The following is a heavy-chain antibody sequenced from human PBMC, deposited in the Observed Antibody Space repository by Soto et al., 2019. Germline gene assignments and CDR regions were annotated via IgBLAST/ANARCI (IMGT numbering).Heavy chain of an antibody. Sequence: SETLSLTCTVSGGSISSSSYYWGWIRQPPGKGLEWIGSIYYSGSTYYNPSLKSRVTISVDTSKNQFSLKLSSVTAADTAVYYCVSITAMVPHFDYWGQGTLVTVSS. D-gene: IGHD5-18*01. J-gene: IGHJ4*02. CDR3: VSITAMVPHFDY. CDR2: IYYSGST. V-gene: IGHV4-39*01. CDR1: GGSISSSSYY.